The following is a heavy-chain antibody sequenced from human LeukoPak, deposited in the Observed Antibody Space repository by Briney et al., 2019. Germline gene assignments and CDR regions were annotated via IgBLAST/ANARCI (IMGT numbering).Heavy chain of an antibody. CDR3: AKDDSMTLDHFDY. Sequence: GGFLRLSCAASGFTFSSYWMSWVRQAPGKGLEWVSGINYSGGHKYYADTVKGRFTISRDSSKNTLSLQMNSLTTEDTAVYYCAKDDSMTLDHFDYWGQGALVTVSS. CDR1: GFTFSSYW. CDR2: INYSGGHK. J-gene: IGHJ4*02. V-gene: IGHV3-23*01. D-gene: IGHD4-11*01.